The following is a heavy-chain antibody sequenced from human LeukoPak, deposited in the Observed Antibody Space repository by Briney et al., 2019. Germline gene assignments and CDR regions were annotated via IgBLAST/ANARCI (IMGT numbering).Heavy chain of an antibody. V-gene: IGHV1-69*13. Sequence: ASVKVSCKASGGTFSSYAISWVRQAPGQGLEWMGGIIPIFGTANYAQKFQGRVTITADESTSTAYMELSSLRSEDTAVYYCARVGGFSSRGNWFDPWGQGTLVTVS. J-gene: IGHJ5*02. CDR1: GGTFSSYA. CDR3: ARVGGFSSRGNWFDP. D-gene: IGHD6-13*01. CDR2: IIPIFGTA.